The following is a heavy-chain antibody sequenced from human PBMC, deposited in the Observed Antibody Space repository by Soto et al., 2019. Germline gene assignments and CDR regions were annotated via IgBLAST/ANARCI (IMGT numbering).Heavy chain of an antibody. CDR1: GFTVSSNY. CDR3: ARVPTIFGVVTTYNGMDV. Sequence: EVQLVESGGGLIQPGGSLRLSCAASGFTVSSNYMSWVRQAPWKGLEWVSVIYSGGSTNYADSVKGRFTISIDNSKNKLYLQMNSLRAEDTAVYYCARVPTIFGVVTTYNGMDVWGQGTTVTVSS. V-gene: IGHV3-53*01. CDR2: IYSGGST. J-gene: IGHJ6*02. D-gene: IGHD3-3*01.